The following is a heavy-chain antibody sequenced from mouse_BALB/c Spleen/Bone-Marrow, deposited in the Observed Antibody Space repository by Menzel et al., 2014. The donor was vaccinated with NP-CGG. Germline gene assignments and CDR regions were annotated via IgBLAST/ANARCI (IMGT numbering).Heavy chain of an antibody. CDR2: IDPAKDNT. Sequence: VQLQQSGAELVKPGASVKLSCTSSGFNIRDTYIHWVKQRPEQGLEWIGKIDPAKDNTEYDPKFHGKATITADTPSNTAYLQLSSLTSEDTAVYYCARGVRQLGLPFWGQGTLVTVST. D-gene: IGHD3-2*01. CDR3: ARGVRQLGLPF. CDR1: GFNIRDTY. V-gene: IGHV14-3*02. J-gene: IGHJ3*01.